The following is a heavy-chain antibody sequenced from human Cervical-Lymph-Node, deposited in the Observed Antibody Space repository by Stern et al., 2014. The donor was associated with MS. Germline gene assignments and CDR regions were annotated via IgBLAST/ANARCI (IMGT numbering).Heavy chain of an antibody. CDR2: IYPGDSDT. CDR3: ARDYGDYAFDY. Sequence: VQPVQSGAEVKKPGESLKISCKGSGYSFTANWIAWVRQMPGKCLERMGIIYPGDSDTRYSPSFQGQVTISADKSISTAYLQWSSLKASDTAMYYCARDYGDYAFDYWGQGTLVTVSS. J-gene: IGHJ4*02. V-gene: IGHV5-51*01. CDR1: GYSFTANW. D-gene: IGHD4-17*01.